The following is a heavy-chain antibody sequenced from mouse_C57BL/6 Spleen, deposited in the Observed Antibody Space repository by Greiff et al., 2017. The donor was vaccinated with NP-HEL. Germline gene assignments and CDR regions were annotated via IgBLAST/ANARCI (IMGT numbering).Heavy chain of an antibody. Sequence: QQSCKASGYTFTCYWMHWVKQWPGRGLEWIGRIDPNSGGTKYNEKFKSKATLTVDKPSSTAYMQLSSLTSEDSAVYYCARGGGASYAMDYWGQGTSVTVSS. V-gene: IGHV1-72*01. CDR1: GYTFTCYW. J-gene: IGHJ4*01. CDR2: IDPNSGGT. CDR3: ARGGGASYAMDY. D-gene: IGHD1-1*02.